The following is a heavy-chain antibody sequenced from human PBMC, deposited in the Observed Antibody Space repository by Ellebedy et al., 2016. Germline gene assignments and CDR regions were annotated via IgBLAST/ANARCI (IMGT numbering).Heavy chain of an antibody. V-gene: IGHV3-7*01. CDR1: GFSFSSFW. J-gene: IGHJ4*02. CDR2: LNVDESVK. CDR3: GGDSGWLFDY. Sequence: GESLKISCAVSGFSFSSFWMSWFRQAPGKGLEWVASLNVDESVKYYVDSVKGRFTIERDNAKNSVYLQMNSLRAEDTAVYYCGGDSGWLFDYWGQGTLVTVSS. D-gene: IGHD6-19*01.